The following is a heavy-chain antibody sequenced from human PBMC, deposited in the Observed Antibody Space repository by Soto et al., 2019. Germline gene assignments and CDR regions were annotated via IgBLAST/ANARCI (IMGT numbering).Heavy chain of an antibody. J-gene: IGHJ4*02. V-gene: IGHV4-59*01. CDR1: GGSISSYY. CDR2: IYYSGST. Sequence: QVQLQESGPGLVKPSETLSLTCTVSGGSISSYYWSWIRQPPGKGLEWIGYIYYSGSTNYNPSLKSRVTMSVATSKNQFSLKLSSVTAAATAVYYCARGYCSGGSCGLFDYWGQGTLVTVSS. CDR3: ARGYCSGGSCGLFDY. D-gene: IGHD2-15*01.